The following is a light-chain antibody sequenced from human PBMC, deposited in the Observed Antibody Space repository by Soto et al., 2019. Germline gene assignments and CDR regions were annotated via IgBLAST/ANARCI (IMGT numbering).Light chain of an antibody. V-gene: IGKV3-20*01. CDR1: QSVGGNY. CDR2: GAS. CDR3: QQYGSLSWT. J-gene: IGKJ1*01. Sequence: EIVLTQSPGTLSLSPGERATLSCRASQSVGGNYLAWYQQKPGQAPRILIFGASGRATGIPDRFSGSGSGTDFTLTISGLEPEDFAVDYCQQYGSLSWTFGKGTKVEIK.